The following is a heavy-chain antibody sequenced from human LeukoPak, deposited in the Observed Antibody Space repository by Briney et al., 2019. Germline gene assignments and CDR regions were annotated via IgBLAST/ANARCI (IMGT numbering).Heavy chain of an antibody. Sequence: SVKVSCKASGGTFSSYAISWVRQAPGQGLEWMGGISPIFGTANYAQKFQGRVTITADESTSTAYMELSSLRSEDTAVYYCARDFIKTAMANYSSYYGMDVWGQGTTVTVSS. CDR2: ISPIFGTA. V-gene: IGHV1-69*13. D-gene: IGHD5-18*01. CDR1: GGTFSSYA. CDR3: ARDFIKTAMANYSSYYGMDV. J-gene: IGHJ6*02.